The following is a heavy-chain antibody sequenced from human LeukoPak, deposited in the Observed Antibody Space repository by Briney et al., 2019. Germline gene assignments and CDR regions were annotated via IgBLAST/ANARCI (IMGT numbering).Heavy chain of an antibody. CDR2: IIPILGIA. J-gene: IGHJ3*02. Sequence: SVKVSCKASGGTFSSYAISWVRQAPGQGLEWMGRIIPILGIANYEQKFQGRVTITADKSTSTAYMELSSLRSEDTAVYYCARWVAYCGGDCYLRIDAFDIWGQGTMVTVSS. V-gene: IGHV1-69*04. D-gene: IGHD2-21*02. CDR3: ARWVAYCGGDCYLRIDAFDI. CDR1: GGTFSSYA.